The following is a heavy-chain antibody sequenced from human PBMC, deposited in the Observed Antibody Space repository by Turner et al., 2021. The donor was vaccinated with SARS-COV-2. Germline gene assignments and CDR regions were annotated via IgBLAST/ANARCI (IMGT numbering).Heavy chain of an antibody. V-gene: IGHV3-30*18. D-gene: IGHD1-26*01. CDR1: GFTFSSYG. J-gene: IGHJ4*02. Sequence: VQLVASGGGVVQPGRSLRLPSAASGFTFSSYGMPWVRQAPGKGLEWVAVISYDGSNKYYADSVKGRFTISRDKSKNTLYLQMNSLRTEDTAVYYCAKGGYSGSTFDYWGQGTLVTVSS. CDR2: ISYDGSNK. CDR3: AKGGYSGSTFDY.